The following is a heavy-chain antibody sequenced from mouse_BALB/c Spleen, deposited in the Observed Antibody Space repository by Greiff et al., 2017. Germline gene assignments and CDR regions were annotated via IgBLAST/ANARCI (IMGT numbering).Heavy chain of an antibody. CDR2: INPSNGRT. J-gene: IGHJ4*01. CDR1: GYTFTSYW. V-gene: IGHV1S81*02. CDR3: ARLWLRSMDY. Sequence: QVHVKQPGAELVKPGASVKLSCKASGYTFTSYWMHWVKQRPGQGLEWIGEINPSNGRTNYNEKFKSKATLTVDKSSSTAYMQLSSLTSEDSAVYYCARLWLRSMDYWGQGTSVTVSS. D-gene: IGHD2-2*01.